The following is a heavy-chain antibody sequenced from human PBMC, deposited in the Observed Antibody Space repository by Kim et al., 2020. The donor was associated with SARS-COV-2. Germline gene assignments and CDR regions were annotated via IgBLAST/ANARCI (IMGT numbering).Heavy chain of an antibody. CDR1: GFTFSSYS. V-gene: IGHV3-21*01. Sequence: GGSLRLSCAASGFTFSSYSMNWVRQAPGKGLEWVSSISSSSSYIYYADSVKGRFTISRDNAKNSLYLQMNSLRAEDTAVYYCARDTGYYDSSGYLRLYYYYGMDVWGQGTTVTVSS. CDR2: ISSSSSYI. J-gene: IGHJ6*02. D-gene: IGHD3-22*01. CDR3: ARDTGYYDSSGYLRLYYYYGMDV.